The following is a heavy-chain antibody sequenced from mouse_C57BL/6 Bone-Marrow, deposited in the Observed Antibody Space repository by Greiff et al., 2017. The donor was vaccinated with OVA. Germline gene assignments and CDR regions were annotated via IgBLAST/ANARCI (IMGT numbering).Heavy chain of an antibody. CDR1: GYTFTSYC. CDR2: IDPSDSDT. D-gene: IGHD4-1*01. V-gene: IGHV1-52*01. J-gene: IGHJ2*01. Sequence: QVQLQQPGAELVRPGSSVKLSCKASGYTFTSYCMHWVKQRPIQGLEWIGNIDPSDSDTHYNQKFKDKATLTVDKSSSTAYMQLSSLTSEDSAVXDCARRVGRDYYLDYWGQGTTLTVSS. CDR3: ARRVGRDYYLDY.